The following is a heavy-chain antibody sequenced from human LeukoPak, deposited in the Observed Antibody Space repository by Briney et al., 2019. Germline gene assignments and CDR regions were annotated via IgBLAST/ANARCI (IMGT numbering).Heavy chain of an antibody. D-gene: IGHD2-8*01. J-gene: IGHJ4*02. CDR1: GGSFGGYY. V-gene: IGHV4-34*01. Sequence: SETLSPTCAVYGGSFGGYYWSWIRQPPGKGLEWIGEINHSGSTNYNPSLKSRVTISVDTSKNQFSLKLSSVTAADTAVYYCARGRGVLMVYAVYFDYWGQGTLVTVSS. CDR3: ARGRGVLMVYAVYFDY. CDR2: INHSGST.